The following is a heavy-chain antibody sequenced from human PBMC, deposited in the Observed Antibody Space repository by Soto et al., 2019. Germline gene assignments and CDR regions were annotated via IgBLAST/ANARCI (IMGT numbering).Heavy chain of an antibody. Sequence: PSETLSLTCTVSGGSISSGGYYWNWIRQHPGKGLEWIGYIYYSGSTNYNPSLKSRVTISVDTSKNQFSLKLSSVTAADTAVYYCARAREWELPPPKGYYYGMDVSGQGTTVTVSS. CDR3: ARAREWELPPPKGYYYGMDV. J-gene: IGHJ6*02. CDR2: IYYSGST. V-gene: IGHV4-61*08. D-gene: IGHD1-26*01. CDR1: GGSISSGGYY.